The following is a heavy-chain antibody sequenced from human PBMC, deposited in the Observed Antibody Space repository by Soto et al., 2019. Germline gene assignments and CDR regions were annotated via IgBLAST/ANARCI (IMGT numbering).Heavy chain of an antibody. CDR3: ARFAGVRGVMRY. D-gene: IGHD3-10*01. J-gene: IGHJ4*02. Sequence: QVQLQESGPGLVKPSQTLSLTCTVSGGSISSGGYYWSWIRQHPGKGLEWIGYIYYSGSTYYNPSFKRRFTISVDTSKNQFSLKLSSVTAADTAVYYCARFAGVRGVMRYWGQGTLVTVSS. V-gene: IGHV4-31*03. CDR1: GGSISSGGYY. CDR2: IYYSGST.